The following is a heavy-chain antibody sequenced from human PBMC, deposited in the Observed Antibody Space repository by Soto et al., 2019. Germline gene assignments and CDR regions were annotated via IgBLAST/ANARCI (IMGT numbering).Heavy chain of an antibody. CDR2: ISGSGGRT. J-gene: IGHJ3*02. V-gene: IGHV3-23*01. CDR1: GFPFSSYA. CDR3: AKGGYYSLFDI. Sequence: GVSLRLSCVASGFPFSSYAMSWVRQTPEKGLEWVSGISGSGGRTYYADSVKGRFTITRDNSNNTLSLQMHSLRVEDTAVYFCAKGGYYSLFDIWGQGTMVTVSS. D-gene: IGHD2-15*01.